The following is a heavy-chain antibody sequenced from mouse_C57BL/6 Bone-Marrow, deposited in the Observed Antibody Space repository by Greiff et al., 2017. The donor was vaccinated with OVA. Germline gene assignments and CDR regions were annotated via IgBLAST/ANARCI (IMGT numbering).Heavy chain of an antibody. CDR1: GFTFSDYY. CDR3: ARGGYY. D-gene: IGHD3-1*01. Sequence: DVHLVESGGGLVQPGGFLKLSCAASGFTFSDYYMYWVRQTPEKRLEWVAYISNGGGSTYYPDTVKGRFTISRDNAKNNLYLQMSRLKSEDTAMYYCARGGYYWGQGTLVTVSA. CDR2: ISNGGGST. V-gene: IGHV5-12*01. J-gene: IGHJ3*01.